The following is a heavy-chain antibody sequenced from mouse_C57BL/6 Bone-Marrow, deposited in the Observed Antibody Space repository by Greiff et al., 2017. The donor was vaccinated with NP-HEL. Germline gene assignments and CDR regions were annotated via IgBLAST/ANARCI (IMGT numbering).Heavy chain of an antibody. CDR2: ISSGGDYI. CDR1: GFTFSSYA. CDR3: TRILLGYYVDY. V-gene: IGHV5-9-1*02. J-gene: IGHJ2*01. Sequence: DVKLVESGAGLVKPGGSLKLSCAASGFTFSSYAMSWVRQTPEKRLEWVAYISSGGDYIYYADTVKGRFTISRDNARNTLYLQMSSLKSEDTDMYYCTRILLGYYVDYWGQGTTLTVSS. D-gene: IGHD1-1*01.